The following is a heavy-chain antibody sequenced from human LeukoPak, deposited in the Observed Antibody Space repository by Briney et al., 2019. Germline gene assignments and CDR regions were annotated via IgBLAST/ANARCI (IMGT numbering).Heavy chain of an antibody. D-gene: IGHD6-13*01. CDR1: GGSISNYY. V-gene: IGHV4-4*07. CDR2: FYTSGST. CDR3: AKDGSSWYG. Sequence: PSETLSLTCTVSGGSISNYYWSWIRQPAGKGLEWIGHFYTSGSTNYNPSLKGRVTTSVDTSKNQFSLKLMSLTAADTAVYYCAKDGSSWYGWGQGTLVTVSS. J-gene: IGHJ4*02.